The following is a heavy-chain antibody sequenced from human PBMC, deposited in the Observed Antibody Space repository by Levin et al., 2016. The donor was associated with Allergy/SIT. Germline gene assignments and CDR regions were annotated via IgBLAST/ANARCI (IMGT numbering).Heavy chain of an antibody. D-gene: IGHD1-26*01. CDR2: IYSDGTS. CDR3: ARVVSGESGATWFKGNAFDM. J-gene: IGHJ3*02. V-gene: IGHV4-4*07. CDR1: GGSISTYY. Sequence: SETLSLTCTVSGGSISTYYWTWIRQPAGKGLEWIGRIYSDGTSTYNPSLGSRVTMSLDTSKNQISLKLSSVTAADTAAYFCARVVSGESGATWFKGNAFDMWGQGTMVTVSS.